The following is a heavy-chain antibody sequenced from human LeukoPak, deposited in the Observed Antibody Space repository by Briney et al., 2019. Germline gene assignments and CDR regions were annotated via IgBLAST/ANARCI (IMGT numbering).Heavy chain of an antibody. J-gene: IGHJ6*02. V-gene: IGHV4-30-4*01. CDR1: GGSISSGDYY. D-gene: IGHD5-12*01. CDR2: IYYSGST. CDR3: ARGRYSGYDTTPYYYYQRCMDV. Sequence: SETLSLTCTVSGGSISSGDYYWSWIRQPPGKGLEWIGYIYYSGSTYYNPSLKSRVTISVDTSKNQFSLKLSSVTAADTAVYYCARGRYSGYDTTPYYYYQRCMDVWGQGTTVTVSS.